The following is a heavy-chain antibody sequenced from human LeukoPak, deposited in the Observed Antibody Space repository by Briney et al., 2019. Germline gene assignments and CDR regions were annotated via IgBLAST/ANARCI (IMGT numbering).Heavy chain of an antibody. CDR1: GFTFSSYS. J-gene: IGHJ4*02. Sequence: PGGSLRLSCAASGFTFSSYSMNWVRQAPGKGLEWVSYISSTSSTIYYADSVKGRFTISRDNSKNTLYLQMNSLRAEDTAVYYCARGSDYYGSGFDYWGQGTLVTVSS. CDR2: ISSTSSTI. V-gene: IGHV3-48*01. D-gene: IGHD3-10*01. CDR3: ARGSDYYGSGFDY.